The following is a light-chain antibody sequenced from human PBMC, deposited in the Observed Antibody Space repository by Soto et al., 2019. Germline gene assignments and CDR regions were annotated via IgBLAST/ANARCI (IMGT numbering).Light chain of an antibody. V-gene: IGLV2-23*01. Sequence: QSALTQPASVSGSPGQSITFSCTGTSSDVGSYNLVSWYQQHPGKAPKLMIYEGSKRPSGVSNRFSGSKSGNTASLKISGLQAEDEADYYCCSYAGSSTLVFGGGTKLTVL. CDR1: SSDVGSYNL. J-gene: IGLJ3*02. CDR3: CSYAGSSTLV. CDR2: EGS.